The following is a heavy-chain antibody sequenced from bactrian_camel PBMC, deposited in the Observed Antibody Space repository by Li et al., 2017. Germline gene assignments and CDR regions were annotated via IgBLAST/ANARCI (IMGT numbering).Heavy chain of an antibody. D-gene: IGHD3*01. CDR1: GDTRSSYC. J-gene: IGHJ6*01. CDR3: AAARSRFGGLWCDEKEDFRY. Sequence: HVQLVESGGGPVRAGGSLRLSYVASGDTRSSYCMAWFRQAPGKEREGVAAAGDDDVTSYTDSVKGRFTISRDDNKKITYLQMNNLRPEDTGLFYCAAARSRFGGLWCDEKEDFRYWGQGTQVTVS. CDR2: AGDDDVT. V-gene: IGHV3S26*01.